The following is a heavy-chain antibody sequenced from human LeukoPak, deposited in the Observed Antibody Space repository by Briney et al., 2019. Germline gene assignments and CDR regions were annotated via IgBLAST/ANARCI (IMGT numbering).Heavy chain of an antibody. Sequence: SETLSLTCTVSGGSVSSGSYYWSWIRQPPGKGLEWIGEINHSGSTNHNPSLKSRVTISVDTSKNQFSLKLSSVTAADTAVYYCARAAGASLDWGQGTLVTVSS. CDR2: INHSGST. V-gene: IGHV4-39*07. J-gene: IGHJ4*02. CDR1: GGSVSSGSYY. D-gene: IGHD1-26*01. CDR3: ARAAGASLD.